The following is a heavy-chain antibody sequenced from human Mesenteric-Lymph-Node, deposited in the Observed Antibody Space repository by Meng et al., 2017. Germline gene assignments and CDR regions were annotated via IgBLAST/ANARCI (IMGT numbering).Heavy chain of an antibody. D-gene: IGHD6-19*01. V-gene: IGHV3-21*01. CDR2: ISSSSSYI. Sequence: GSLKISCAASGFTFSGYSMNWVRQAPGKGLEWVSYISSSSSYIYYPDTVKGRFTISRDNAKNSLYLQMNSLGAEDTAVYYSAREVPSSSGWYGGYYGMDFWGQGTMVTGAS. J-gene: IGHJ6*02. CDR3: AREVPSSSGWYGGYYGMDF. CDR1: GFTFSGYS.